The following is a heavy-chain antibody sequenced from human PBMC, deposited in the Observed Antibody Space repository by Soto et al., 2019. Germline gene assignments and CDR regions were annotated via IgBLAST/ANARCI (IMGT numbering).Heavy chain of an antibody. CDR2: INHSGST. Sequence: SETLSLTCAVYGGSFSGYYWTWIRQPPGTGLEWIGEINHSGSTNYNPSLKSRVTISVDKSKNQFSLKLSSVTAADTAVYYCERGQGVVVIRPFDYWGQGTLVTVSS. V-gene: IGHV4-34*01. CDR1: GGSFSGYY. D-gene: IGHD3-22*01. CDR3: ERGQGVVVIRPFDY. J-gene: IGHJ4*02.